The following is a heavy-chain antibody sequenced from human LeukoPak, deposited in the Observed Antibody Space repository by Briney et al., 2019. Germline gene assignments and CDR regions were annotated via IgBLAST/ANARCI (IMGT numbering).Heavy chain of an antibody. D-gene: IGHD5-18*01. Sequence: GGSLRLSCAASGFAFSDYGMNWVRQAPGKGREWVSYISSSSTTIYYADSVRGRFTISRDNGRNSLYLQMNGLRSEDTGLYSYASLRGFSYAWSFELWCRGTLVTVSS. CDR3: ASLRGFSYAWSFEL. CDR1: GFAFSDYG. V-gene: IGHV3-48*01. CDR2: ISSSSTTI. J-gene: IGHJ2*01.